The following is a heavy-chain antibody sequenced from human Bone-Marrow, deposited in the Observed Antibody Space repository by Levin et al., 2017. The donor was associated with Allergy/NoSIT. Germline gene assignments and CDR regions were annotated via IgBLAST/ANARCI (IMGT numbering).Heavy chain of an antibody. Sequence: SQTLSLTCTVSGDPMKSYYWNWIRQSPGKGLEYIGSVYYNGNTRYSSSLRSRVTISVDTSKKNFSLHLRSVTAADTAIYYCAMSRGYAIGPASFDYWGQGTRVTVSS. CDR1: GDPMKSYY. V-gene: IGHV4-59*12. CDR3: AMSRGYAIGPASFDY. D-gene: IGHD2-15*01. CDR2: VYYNGNT. J-gene: IGHJ4*02.